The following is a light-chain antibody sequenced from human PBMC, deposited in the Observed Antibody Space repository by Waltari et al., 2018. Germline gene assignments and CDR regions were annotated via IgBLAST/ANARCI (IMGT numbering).Light chain of an antibody. CDR2: DVS. V-gene: IGLV2-14*01. J-gene: IGLJ2*01. CDR1: SSDVGGYNY. Sequence: QSALTQPASVSGSPGQSITIPCTGTSSDVGGYNYVSWYQQHPGKAPKLMIYDVSNQPSGVSNRFSGSKSGHTASLTISGLQAEDEADYYCSSYTSSSTLVFGGGTKLTVL. CDR3: SSYTSSSTLV.